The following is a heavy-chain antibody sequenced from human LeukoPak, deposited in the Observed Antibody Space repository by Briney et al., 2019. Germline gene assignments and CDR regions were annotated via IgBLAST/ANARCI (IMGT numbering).Heavy chain of an antibody. D-gene: IGHD4-11*01. CDR1: RFTFRSYG. CDR2: IRYDGSNK. CDR3: ARSKIDY. Sequence: GGSLRLSCAASRFTFRSYGMHWVRQAPGKGLEWVAFIRYDGSNKYYADSVKGRFTISRDNAKNSLDLQMSSLNAEDTAVYYCARSKIDYWGQGTLVTVSS. V-gene: IGHV3-30*02. J-gene: IGHJ4*02.